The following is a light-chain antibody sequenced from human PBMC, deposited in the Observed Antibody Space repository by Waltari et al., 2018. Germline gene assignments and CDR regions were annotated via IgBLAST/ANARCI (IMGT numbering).Light chain of an antibody. CDR2: EVS. Sequence: DIVMTQTPLSLSVTPGQPASISCKSSQSLLHSDGNTYLHWYLQKPGQSPQLLICEVSSRFAGMPDKFSGSGSGTDFTLKISRVEAEDVGLYYCMQGLHLPYTFGQGTKLEIK. CDR3: MQGLHLPYT. J-gene: IGKJ2*01. V-gene: IGKV2-29*02. CDR1: QSLLHSDGNTY.